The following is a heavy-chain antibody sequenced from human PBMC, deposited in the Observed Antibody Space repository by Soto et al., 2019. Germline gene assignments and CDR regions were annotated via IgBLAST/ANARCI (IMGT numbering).Heavy chain of an antibody. CDR1: GFTFSSYG. CDR3: AADGIAVAGTAPNCFDP. CDR2: ISYDGSNK. J-gene: IGHJ5*02. D-gene: IGHD6-19*01. V-gene: IGHV3-30*03. Sequence: GGSLRLSCAASGFTFSSYGMHWVRQAPGKGLEWVAVISYDGSNKYYADSVKGRFTISRDNSKDTLYLQMNSLRAEDTAVYYCAADGIAVAGTAPNCFDPWGQGTLVTVSS.